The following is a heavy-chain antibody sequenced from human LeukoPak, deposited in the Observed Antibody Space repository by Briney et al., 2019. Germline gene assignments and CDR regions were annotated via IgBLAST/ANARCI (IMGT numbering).Heavy chain of an antibody. CDR3: AKDGVFGDYSSGYYFDY. D-gene: IGHD4-11*01. V-gene: IGHV3-30*18. CDR2: ISYDGSNK. J-gene: IGHJ4*02. Sequence: GGSLRLSCAASGFTFSSYGMHWVRQAPGKGLEWVAVISYDGSNKYYADSVKGRFTISRDNSKNTLYLQMNSPRAEDTAVYYCAKDGVFGDYSSGYYFDYWGQGTLVTVSS. CDR1: GFTFSSYG.